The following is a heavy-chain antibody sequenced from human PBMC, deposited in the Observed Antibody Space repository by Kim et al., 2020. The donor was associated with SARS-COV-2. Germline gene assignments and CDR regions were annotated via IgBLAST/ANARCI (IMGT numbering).Heavy chain of an antibody. CDR1: GGSFSGYY. J-gene: IGHJ4*02. D-gene: IGHD2-2*02. Sequence: SETLSLTCAVYGGSFSGYYWSWICQPPGKGLEWIGEINHSGSTNYNPSLKSRVTISVDTSKNQFSLKLSSVTAADTAVYYCARVVPAAISFDYWGQGTLVTVSS. CDR3: ARVVPAAISFDY. CDR2: INHSGST. V-gene: IGHV4-34*01.